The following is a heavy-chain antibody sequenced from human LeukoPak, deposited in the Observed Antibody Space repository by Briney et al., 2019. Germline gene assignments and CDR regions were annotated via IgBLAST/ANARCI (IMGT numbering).Heavy chain of an antibody. CDR3: AREINGGLFDY. Sequence: SETLSLTCTVSGDSISSGVYYWSWIRQPAGRGLEWIGRIQTSGSTKYNPSLKSRVAISGDTSRNQVSLKLSSVTAADTAVYYCAREINGGLFDYWGQGTLVTVSS. V-gene: IGHV4-61*02. CDR2: IQTSGST. D-gene: IGHD3-10*01. J-gene: IGHJ4*02. CDR1: GDSISSGVYY.